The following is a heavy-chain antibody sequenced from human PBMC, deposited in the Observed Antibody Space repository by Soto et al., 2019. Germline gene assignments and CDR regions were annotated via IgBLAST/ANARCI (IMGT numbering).Heavy chain of an antibody. Sequence: QVQLVQSGAEVKKPGSSVKVSCKASGGTFSSYAISWVRQAPGQGLEWMGGIIPIFGTANYAQKFQGRVTITADESTSTAYMELSSLRSEDTAVYYCARGALYYGSGTGDAFDIWGQGTMVTVSS. CDR2: IIPIFGTA. J-gene: IGHJ3*02. V-gene: IGHV1-69*12. CDR3: ARGALYYGSGTGDAFDI. D-gene: IGHD3-10*01. CDR1: GGTFSSYA.